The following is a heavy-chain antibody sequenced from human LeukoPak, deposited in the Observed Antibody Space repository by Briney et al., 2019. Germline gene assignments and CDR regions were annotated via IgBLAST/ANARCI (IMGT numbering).Heavy chain of an antibody. V-gene: IGHV3-7*01. CDR2: IKQDGSER. CDR3: ARDWGAYYHFFDY. CDR1: GFSMSVYW. D-gene: IGHD3-22*01. Sequence: GGSLRLSCEASGFSMSVYWMSWVRQAPGKGLEWVGNIKQDGSERNYVDSVKGRFTISRDNAKKSLYLQMNSLRAEDTAVYYCARDWGAYYHFFDYWVQGTLVTVSS. J-gene: IGHJ4*02.